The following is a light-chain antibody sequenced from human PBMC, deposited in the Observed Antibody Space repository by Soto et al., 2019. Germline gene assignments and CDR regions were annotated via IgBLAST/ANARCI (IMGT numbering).Light chain of an antibody. V-gene: IGLV2-14*01. Sequence: QSVLTQPASVSGSPGQSITISCTGTSSDVGGYNHVSWYQHSPGKVPKLILFAVSDRPSGVSHRFSGSKSGNTASLTISGLQADDEADYYCCSYTSLSTVVFGGGTKLTVL. CDR2: AVS. J-gene: IGLJ2*01. CDR3: CSYTSLSTVV. CDR1: SSDVGGYNH.